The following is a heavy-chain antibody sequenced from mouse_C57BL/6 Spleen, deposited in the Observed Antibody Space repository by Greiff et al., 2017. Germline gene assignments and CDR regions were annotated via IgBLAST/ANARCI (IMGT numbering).Heavy chain of an antibody. CDR3: TTSYYYGSSYWYFDV. D-gene: IGHD1-1*01. V-gene: IGHV14-4*01. CDR2: IDPANGDT. Sequence: VQLQQSGAELVRPGASVKLSCTASGFNIKDDYMHWVKQRPEQGLEWIGWIDPANGDTEYASKFQGKATITADTSSNTAYLQLSSLTSEDTAVYYCTTSYYYGSSYWYFDVWGTGTTVTVSS. J-gene: IGHJ1*03. CDR1: GFNIKDDY.